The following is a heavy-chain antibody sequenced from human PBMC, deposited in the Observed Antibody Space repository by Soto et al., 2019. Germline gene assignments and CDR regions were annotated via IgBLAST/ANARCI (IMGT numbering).Heavy chain of an antibody. CDR1: GFTFEDYA. V-gene: IGHV3-43D*04. D-gene: IGHD1-26*01. CDR2: INADGSDT. Sequence: PGGSLRLSCAASGFTFEDYALHWVRQSSGKSPEWVSLINADGSDTYYADSVKGRFTISRDNNKHSLYLQMNSLRPEDTAIYFCAKARFYFDSSPYDSWGQGTLVTVSS. CDR3: AKARFYFDSSPYDS. J-gene: IGHJ4*02.